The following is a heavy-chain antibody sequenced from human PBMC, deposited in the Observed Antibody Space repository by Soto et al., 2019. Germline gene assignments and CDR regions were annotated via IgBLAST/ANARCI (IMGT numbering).Heavy chain of an antibody. Sequence: VGSVRLSCAASGFTFSSYGVHWVRQAPGKGLEWVAVIWYDGSNKYYADSVKGRFTISRDNSKNTLYLQMNSLRAEDTAVYYCARDGGYDSSSDAFDIWGQGTMVTVSS. CDR3: ARDGGYDSSSDAFDI. CDR1: GFTFSSYG. J-gene: IGHJ3*02. V-gene: IGHV3-33*01. D-gene: IGHD3-22*01. CDR2: IWYDGSNK.